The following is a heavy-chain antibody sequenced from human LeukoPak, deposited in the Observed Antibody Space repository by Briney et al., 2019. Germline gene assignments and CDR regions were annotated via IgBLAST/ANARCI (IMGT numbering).Heavy chain of an antibody. CDR1: GFTFSSYS. V-gene: IGHV3-21*01. Sequence: GGSLRLSCAASGFTFSSYSMNWVRQAPGKGLEWVSSISSSSTYIHYADSVKGRFTISRDNAKKSLYLQMNSLRAEDTAVYYCVREAAATLFDYWGQGTLVTVSS. J-gene: IGHJ4*02. D-gene: IGHD1-26*01. CDR3: VREAAATLFDY. CDR2: ISSSSTYI.